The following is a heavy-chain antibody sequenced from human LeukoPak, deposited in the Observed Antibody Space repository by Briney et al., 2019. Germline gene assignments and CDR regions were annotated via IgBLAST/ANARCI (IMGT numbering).Heavy chain of an antibody. Sequence: GGSLRLSCAASGFTFSSYEMNWVRQAPGKGLEWVSYIGSGSTIYYADSVKGRFTISRDNAKNSLYLQMNSLRAEDTAVYYCARGGLWGYYFDYWAREPWSPSPQ. J-gene: IGHJ4*02. CDR3: ARGGLWGYYFDY. D-gene: IGHD3-16*01. CDR2: IGSGSTI. CDR1: GFTFSSYE. V-gene: IGHV3-48*03.